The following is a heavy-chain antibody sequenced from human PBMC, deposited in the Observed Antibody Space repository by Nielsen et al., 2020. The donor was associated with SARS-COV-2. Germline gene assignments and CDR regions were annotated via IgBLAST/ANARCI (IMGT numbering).Heavy chain of an antibody. CDR2: IKTSGGTT. CDR1: GFTFSDYA. Sequence: VGTLRLSCAASGFTFSDYAMAWVRQAPGKGLECVSVIKTSGGTTYYADSVKGRCTISRDNSKNTLYLQMNSLSVEDTALSYCVRHWRPDVNRVVFDHSSQGILLTVSS. D-gene: IGHD1-14*01. CDR3: VRHWRPDVNRVVFDH. J-gene: IGHJ4*02. V-gene: IGHV3-23*01.